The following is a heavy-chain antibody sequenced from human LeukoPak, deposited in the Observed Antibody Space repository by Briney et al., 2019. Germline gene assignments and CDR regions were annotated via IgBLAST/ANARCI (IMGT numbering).Heavy chain of an antibody. CDR3: ARTGANLAYCGGDCYSNSKRYYYYYGMDV. J-gene: IGHJ6*02. CDR2: ISYVGSNK. CDR1: GFTFSSYA. V-gene: IGHV3-30*04. Sequence: SGGSLRLSCAASGFTFSSYAMHWVRQAPGKGLEWVAVISYVGSNKYYADSVKGRFTISRDNSKNTLYLQMNSLRAEDTAVYYCARTGANLAYCGGDCYSNSKRYYYYYGMDVWGQGTTVTVSS. D-gene: IGHD2-21*02.